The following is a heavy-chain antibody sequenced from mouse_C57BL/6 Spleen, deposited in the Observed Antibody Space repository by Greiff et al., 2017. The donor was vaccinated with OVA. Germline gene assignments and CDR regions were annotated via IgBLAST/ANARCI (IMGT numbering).Heavy chain of an antibody. D-gene: IGHD3-2*02. CDR2: IYPGDGDT. Sequence: QVHVKQSGAELVKPGASVKISCKASGYAFSSYWMNWVKQRPGKGLEWIGQIYPGDGDTNYNGKFKGKATLTADKSSSTAYMQLSSLTSEDSAVYCCASEDSSGFAYWGKGTLVTVSA. V-gene: IGHV1-80*01. CDR1: GYAFSSYW. CDR3: ASEDSSGFAY. J-gene: IGHJ3*01.